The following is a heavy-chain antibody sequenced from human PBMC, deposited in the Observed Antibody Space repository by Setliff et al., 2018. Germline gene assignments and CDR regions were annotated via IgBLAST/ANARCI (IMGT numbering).Heavy chain of an antibody. Sequence: ASVKVSCKASGYAFFGYFMNWVRQAPGQGLEWMGWINPNSGGTNYAQKFQGRVTMTRDTSISTAYMELSRLRSDDTAVYYCAKARLYYYGSGSYGYYYYMDVWGKGTTVTV. CDR3: AKARLYYYGSGSYGYYYYMDV. D-gene: IGHD3-10*01. V-gene: IGHV1-2*02. CDR1: GYAFFGYF. CDR2: INPNSGGT. J-gene: IGHJ6*03.